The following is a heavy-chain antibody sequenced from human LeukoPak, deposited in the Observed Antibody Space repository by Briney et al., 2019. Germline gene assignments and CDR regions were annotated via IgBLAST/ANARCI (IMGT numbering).Heavy chain of an antibody. Sequence: GGSLRLSCAASGFTFSSYAMSWVRQAPGKGLEWVSGISGSGGRTYNADSVKGRFTISRDNSKNTLYLQMNSLRAEDTAVYYCARLGYSLGDAFDIWGQGTMVTVSS. V-gene: IGHV3-23*01. CDR2: ISGSGGRT. CDR1: GFTFSSYA. CDR3: ARLGYSLGDAFDI. D-gene: IGHD5-18*01. J-gene: IGHJ3*02.